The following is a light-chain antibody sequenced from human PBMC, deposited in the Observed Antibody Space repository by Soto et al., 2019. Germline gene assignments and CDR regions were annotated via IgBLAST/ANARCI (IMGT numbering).Light chain of an antibody. Sequence: EIVMTQSPATLSVSPGERATLSCRASQSVSSNLAWYQQKPGQAPRLLIYGASTRATGIPARFNGSGSGTTCTLTISSRKSADISIYYCQRYKNWPRSTLGQRTKVEI. J-gene: IGKJ1*01. CDR2: GAS. CDR1: QSVSSN. CDR3: QRYKNWPRST. V-gene: IGKV3-15*01.